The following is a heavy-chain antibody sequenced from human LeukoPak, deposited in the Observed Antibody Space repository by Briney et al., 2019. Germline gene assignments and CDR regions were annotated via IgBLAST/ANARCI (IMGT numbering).Heavy chain of an antibody. CDR2: IYYSGST. D-gene: IGHD3/OR15-3a*01. CDR1: GGSISSGDYY. J-gene: IGHJ4*02. CDR3: ARTAKLDTTFDY. Sequence: SETLSLTCTVSGGSISSGDYYWSWIRQPPGKGLEWIGYIYYSGSTYYNPSLKSRATISVDTSKNQFSLKLSSVTAADTAVYYCARTAKLDTTFDYWGQGTLVTVSS. V-gene: IGHV4-30-4*01.